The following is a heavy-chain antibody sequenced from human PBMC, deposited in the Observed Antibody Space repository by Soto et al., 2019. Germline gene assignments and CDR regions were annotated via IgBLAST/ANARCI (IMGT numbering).Heavy chain of an antibody. V-gene: IGHV1-69*13. Sequence: ASVKVSCKASGGTFSSYAISWVRQAPGQGLEWMGGIIPIFGTANYAQKFQGRVTITADESTSTAYMELSSLRSEDTAVYYCARDLYSSGWSYFDYWGQGTLVTVSS. J-gene: IGHJ4*02. CDR3: ARDLYSSGWSYFDY. D-gene: IGHD6-19*01. CDR1: GGTFSSYA. CDR2: IIPIFGTA.